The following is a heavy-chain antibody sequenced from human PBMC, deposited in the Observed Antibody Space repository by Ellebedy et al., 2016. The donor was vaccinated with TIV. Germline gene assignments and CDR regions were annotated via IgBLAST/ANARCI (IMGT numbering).Heavy chain of an antibody. V-gene: IGHV3-7*01. CDR2: IKQDGTDK. CDR1: GFTFNTYW. D-gene: IGHD5-18*01. Sequence: GGSLRLSXAASGFTFNTYWMSWVRQAPGKGLEWVANIKQDGTDKYYLDSVKGRFVISRDNARKSLYLQMTSLRAEDTAVYYCARVDTSMTARNWYFDLWGRGTLVTVSS. J-gene: IGHJ2*01. CDR3: ARVDTSMTARNWYFDL.